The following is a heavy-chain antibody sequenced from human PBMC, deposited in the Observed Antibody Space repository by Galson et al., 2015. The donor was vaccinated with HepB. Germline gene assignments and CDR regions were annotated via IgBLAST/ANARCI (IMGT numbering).Heavy chain of an antibody. CDR3: AKATDRLLQVQGWFDP. CDR2: ISWNSGSI. CDR1: GFTFDDYA. Sequence: SLRLSCAASGFTFDDYAMHWVRQAPGKGLEWVSGISWNSGSIGYADSVKGRFTISRDNAKNSLYLQMNSLRAEDTALYYCAKATDRLLQVQGWFDPWGQGTLVTVSS. J-gene: IGHJ5*02. V-gene: IGHV3-9*01. D-gene: IGHD3-3*01.